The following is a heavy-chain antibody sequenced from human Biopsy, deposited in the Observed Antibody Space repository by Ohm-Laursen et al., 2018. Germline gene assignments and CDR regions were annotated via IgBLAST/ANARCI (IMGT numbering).Heavy chain of an antibody. Sequence: GTLSLTCPVYGESFNGYYWSWIRRTPGKGLEWIGEINHSGRTNYNPSLKSRVTISVDTSKNQFSLKVRSVTAADTAVYYCVRGVDYYDPYHYYALDVWGQGTTVTVSS. V-gene: IGHV4-34*01. CDR3: VRGVDYYDPYHYYALDV. D-gene: IGHD3-22*01. CDR2: INHSGRT. CDR1: GESFNGYY. J-gene: IGHJ6*02.